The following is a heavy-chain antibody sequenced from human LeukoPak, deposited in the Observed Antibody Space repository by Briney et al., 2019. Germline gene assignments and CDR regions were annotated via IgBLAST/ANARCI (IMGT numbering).Heavy chain of an antibody. V-gene: IGHV3-7*01. CDR2: TNRVGSEK. D-gene: IGHD3-22*01. J-gene: IGHJ4*02. Sequence: GGSLRLSCAASGFTFSSYAMSWVRQAPGKGLEWVANTNRVGSEKYYVDSVKGRFTISRDNAKNSLYLQMNSLRAEDTAVYYCARDSSGFDWGQGTLVTVSS. CDR1: GFTFSSYA. CDR3: ARDSSGFD.